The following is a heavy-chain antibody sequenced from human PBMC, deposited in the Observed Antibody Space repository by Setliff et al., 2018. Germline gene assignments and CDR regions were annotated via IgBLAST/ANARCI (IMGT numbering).Heavy chain of an antibody. V-gene: IGHV4-34*01. Sequence: SETLSLTCAVYGDSFSDYYWSWIRQPPGKGLEWIGTVSFFGSSYYSPSLKSRLAISLDTSENRFSLNLNSVTAADTGVYYCATRTFAVIPHSGLGLDYFYGMDVWGRGTTVTVSS. CDR3: ATRTFAVIPHSGLGLDYFYGMDV. CDR1: GDSFSDYY. J-gene: IGHJ6*02. D-gene: IGHD2-21*01. CDR2: VSFFGSS.